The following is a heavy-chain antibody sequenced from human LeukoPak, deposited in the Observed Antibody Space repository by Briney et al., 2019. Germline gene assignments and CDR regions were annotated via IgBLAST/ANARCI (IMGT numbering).Heavy chain of an antibody. V-gene: IGHV4-59*01. CDR1: GGSISRYY. J-gene: IGHJ6*03. Sequence: PSETLSLTCTVSGGSISRYYWSWIRQPPGKGLEGIGYIYYSGRTNYNPSLKSRGTISVDTSKNQFSLKLNSVTAADTAVYYCAKNNYGDYGVYYYYCMDVWGKGTTVTVSS. D-gene: IGHD4-17*01. CDR2: IYYSGRT. CDR3: AKNNYGDYGVYYYYCMDV.